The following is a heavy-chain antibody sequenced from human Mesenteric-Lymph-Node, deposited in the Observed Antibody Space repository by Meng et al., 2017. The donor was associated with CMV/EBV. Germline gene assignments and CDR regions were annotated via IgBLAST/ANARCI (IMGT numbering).Heavy chain of an antibody. D-gene: IGHD5-18*01. V-gene: IGHV4-34*01. CDR2: INHSGST. J-gene: IGHJ4*02. CDR1: GGSFGVCC. CDR3: ARGVQLWALPLGY. Sequence: TRAGYGGSFGVCCWSWIRQRQGKGLEWSGEINHSGSTNYNPSLKSRVTISVDTAKNQCSLQLSSVTAADTDVYYCARGVQLWALPLGYWGQGTLVTVSS.